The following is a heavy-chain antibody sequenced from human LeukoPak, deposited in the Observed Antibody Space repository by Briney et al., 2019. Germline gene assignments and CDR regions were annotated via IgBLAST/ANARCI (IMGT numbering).Heavy chain of an antibody. J-gene: IGHJ4*02. D-gene: IGHD3-16*01. CDR1: GGSISSYY. CDR2: IYYSGST. CDR3: ARQGASLGKWSAPTYFDY. Sequence: ASETLSLTCTVSGGSISSYYWSWIRQPPGKGLEWIGYIYYSGSTNYNPSLKSRVTISVDTSKNQFSLKLSSVTAADTAVYYCARQGASLGKWSAPTYFDYWGQGTLVTVSS. V-gene: IGHV4-59*08.